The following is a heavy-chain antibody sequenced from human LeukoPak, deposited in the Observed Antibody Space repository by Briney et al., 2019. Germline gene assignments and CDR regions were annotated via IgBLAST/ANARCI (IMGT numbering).Heavy chain of an antibody. Sequence: GGSLRLSCAASGFTFSSYSMNWVRQAPGKGLEWVSYISSSSTIYYADSVKGRFTISRDNAKNSLYLQMNSLRDEDTAVYYCVRDQFFSFDYWGQGTLVTVSS. V-gene: IGHV3-48*02. CDR2: ISSSSTI. J-gene: IGHJ4*02. D-gene: IGHD3-3*01. CDR3: VRDQFFSFDY. CDR1: GFTFSSYS.